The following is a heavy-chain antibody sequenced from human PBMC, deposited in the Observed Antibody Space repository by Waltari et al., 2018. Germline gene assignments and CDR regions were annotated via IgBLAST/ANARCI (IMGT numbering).Heavy chain of an antibody. CDR2: ISSSSRTI. J-gene: IGHJ4*02. CDR1: GYTFPSYD. CDR3: ARGLMITFVGDQGDY. Sequence: VQLVQSGAEGKKPGASVTVSCKASGYTFPSYDINWVRQAPGKGREWVSFISSSSRTIYDADSVKGRFTISRDNAKNSLYLQMNSLRADDTAVYYCARGLMITFVGDQGDYWGQGTLVTVSS. D-gene: IGHD3-16*01. V-gene: IGHV3-48*03.